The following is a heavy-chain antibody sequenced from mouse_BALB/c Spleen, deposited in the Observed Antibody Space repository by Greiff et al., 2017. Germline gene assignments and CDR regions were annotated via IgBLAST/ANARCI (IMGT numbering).Heavy chain of an antibody. CDR1: GFTFSDYY. Sequence: EVQGVESGGGLVKPGGSLKLSCAASGFTFSDYYMYWVRQTPEKRLEWVATISDGGSYTYYPDSVKGRFTISRDNAKNNLYLQMSSLKSEDTAMYYCARDLGSFAYWGQGTLVTVSA. V-gene: IGHV5-4*02. CDR3: ARDLGSFAY. J-gene: IGHJ3*01. D-gene: IGHD4-1*01. CDR2: ISDGGSYT.